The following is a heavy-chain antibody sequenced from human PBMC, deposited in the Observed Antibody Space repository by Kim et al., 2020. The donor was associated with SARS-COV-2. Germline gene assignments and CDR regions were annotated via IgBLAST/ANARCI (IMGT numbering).Heavy chain of an antibody. J-gene: IGHJ5*02. CDR3: AKDRVVGPTSPHGS. V-gene: IGHV3-23*01. CDR2: ISGSADTT. CDR1: GFTFSSYA. Sequence: GGSLRLSCAASGFTFSSYAMSWVRQAPVKGLEWVSTISGSADTTYYADSVKGRFTISRDNSKNTVNLQMDSLGADDTAFYYCAKDRVVGPTSPHGSWGQGTLVTVSS. D-gene: IGHD1-26*01.